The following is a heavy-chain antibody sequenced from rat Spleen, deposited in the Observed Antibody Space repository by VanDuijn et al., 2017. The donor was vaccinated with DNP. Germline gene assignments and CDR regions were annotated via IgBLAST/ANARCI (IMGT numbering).Heavy chain of an antibody. V-gene: IGHV5-19*01. J-gene: IGHJ3*01. CDR1: GFTFSNYG. D-gene: IGHD1-12*02. CDR3: TRHQYYDGTYYNWFAY. Sequence: EVQLVESGGGLVQPGRSLKLSCVASGFTFSNYGMHWIRQAPTKGLEWVASISPSGGSTYYRDSVKGRFTISRDNAKSTLYLQMNSLRSEDTATYYCTRHQYYDGTYYNWFAYWGQGTLVTVSS. CDR2: ISPSGGST.